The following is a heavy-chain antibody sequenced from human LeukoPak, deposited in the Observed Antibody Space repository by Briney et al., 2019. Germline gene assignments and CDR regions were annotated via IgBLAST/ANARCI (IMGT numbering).Heavy chain of an antibody. CDR3: ARRPGN. D-gene: IGHD1-14*01. J-gene: IGHJ4*02. CDR1: GFTFSSYS. V-gene: IGHV3-21*04. CDR2: ISSSDSYI. Sequence: PGGSLRLSCAASGFTFSSYSMNWVRQAPGKGLEWVSSISSSDSYIYYADSVKGRFTISRDSSKNTLFLQMNDLTVEDTARYYCARRPGNWGQGILVTVSS.